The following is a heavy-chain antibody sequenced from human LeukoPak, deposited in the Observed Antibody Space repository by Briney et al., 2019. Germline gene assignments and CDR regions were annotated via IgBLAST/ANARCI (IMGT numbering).Heavy chain of an antibody. CDR3: AKEVGYDSSGYDDF. CDR2: ISGSGSST. CDR1: GFTFSNYA. J-gene: IGHJ4*02. D-gene: IGHD3-22*01. V-gene: IGHV3-23*01. Sequence: GGSLRLSCAASGFTFSNYAMSWVRQAPGKGLEWVSAISGSGSSTYYADSVKGRFTISRDNSKDTVYLQMNSLRAEDTALYYCAKEVGYDSSGYDDFWGQGTLVTVSS.